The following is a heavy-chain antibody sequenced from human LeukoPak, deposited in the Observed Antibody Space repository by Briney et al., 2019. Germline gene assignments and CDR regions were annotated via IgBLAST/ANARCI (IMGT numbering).Heavy chain of an antibody. Sequence: ASVKVSCKASGGTFSSYAISWVRQAPGQGLEWMGRINPNSGDPNYPQKFQGRVTMTRDTSISTAYMEMNSLTSDDTAVYYCARSARHCNNGVCFTDYYIDLWGKGTTVTVSS. J-gene: IGHJ6*03. V-gene: IGHV1-2*06. CDR3: ARSARHCNNGVCFTDYYIDL. D-gene: IGHD2-8*01. CDR2: INPNSGDP. CDR1: GGTFSSYA.